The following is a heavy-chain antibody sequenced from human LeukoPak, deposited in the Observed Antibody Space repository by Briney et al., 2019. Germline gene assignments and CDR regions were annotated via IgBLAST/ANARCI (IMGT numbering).Heavy chain of an antibody. CDR1: GYTFTGYY. D-gene: IGHD6-13*01. CDR2: INPNSGGT. CDR3: ARQAARPNNWFDP. V-gene: IGHV1-2*02. J-gene: IGHJ5*02. Sequence: ASVKVSCKASGYTFTGYYMHWVRQAPGQGLEWMGWINPNSGGTNYAQKFQGRVTITADKSTSTAYMELSSLRSEDTAVYYCARQAARPNNWFDPWGQGTLVTVSS.